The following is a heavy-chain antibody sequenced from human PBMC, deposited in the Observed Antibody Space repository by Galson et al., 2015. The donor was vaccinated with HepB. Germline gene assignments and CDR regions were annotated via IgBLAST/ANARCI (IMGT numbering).Heavy chain of an antibody. CDR3: ARARTYYYDSSGYHHPEFDY. D-gene: IGHD3-22*01. CDR1: GFTFSSYA. CDR2: ISGSGGST. J-gene: IGHJ4*02. V-gene: IGHV3-23*01. Sequence: SLRLSCAASGFTFSSYAMSWVRQAPGKGLEWVSAISGSGGSTYYADSVKGRFTISRDNSKNTLYLQMNSLRAEDTAVYYCARARTYYYDSSGYHHPEFDYWGQGTLVTVSS.